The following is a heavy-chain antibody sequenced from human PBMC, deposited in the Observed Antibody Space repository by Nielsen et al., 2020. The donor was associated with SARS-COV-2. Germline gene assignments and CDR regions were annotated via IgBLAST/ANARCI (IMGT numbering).Heavy chain of an antibody. CDR1: GGTFTSYA. J-gene: IGHJ4*02. CDR2: INPIFATA. Sequence: SVKLSCKASGGTFTSYAISWVRQAPGQGLEWMGGINPIFATANYSQKFQGRVTINADESTTTAYMELSSLRSEDTAVYYCAREWELPDDYWGQGTLVTVSS. D-gene: IGHD1-26*01. V-gene: IGHV1-69*13. CDR3: AREWELPDDY.